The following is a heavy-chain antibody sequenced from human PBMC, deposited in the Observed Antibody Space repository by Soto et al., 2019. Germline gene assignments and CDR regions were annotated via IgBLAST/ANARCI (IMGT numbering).Heavy chain of an antibody. J-gene: IGHJ4*02. V-gene: IGHV4-61*01. Sequence: SETLSLTCTVSGGSVSTGNYYWSWIRQPPGEGLEWIGYIHYSGSTIYNPSLKSRVTISVDTSKNQFSLRLSSVTAADTAVYYCARDTIFGVLGNFDYWGLGTLVTVSS. CDR1: GGSVSTGNYY. CDR3: ARDTIFGVLGNFDY. D-gene: IGHD3-3*01. CDR2: IHYSGST.